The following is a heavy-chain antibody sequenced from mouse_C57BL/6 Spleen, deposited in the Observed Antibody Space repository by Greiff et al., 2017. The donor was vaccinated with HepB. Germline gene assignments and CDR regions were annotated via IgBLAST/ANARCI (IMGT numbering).Heavy chain of an antibody. J-gene: IGHJ4*01. CDR3: TREADYDFYAMDY. CDR1: GYTFTDYE. Sequence: VQLQQSGAELVRPGASVTLSCKASGYTFTDYEMHWVKQTPVHGLEWIGAIDPETGGTAYNQKFKGKAILTADKSSSTAYMELRSLTSEDSAVYYCTREADYDFYAMDYWGQGTSVTVSS. D-gene: IGHD2-4*01. CDR2: IDPETGGT. V-gene: IGHV1-15*01.